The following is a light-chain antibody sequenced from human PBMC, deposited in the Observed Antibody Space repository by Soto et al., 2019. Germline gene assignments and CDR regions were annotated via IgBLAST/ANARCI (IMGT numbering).Light chain of an antibody. CDR1: HSVSSTF. CDR2: DAD. V-gene: IGKV3-20*01. Sequence: PWETATLTCSASHSVSSTFLAWYQQKPGQAPTLLIYDADTRATGIPDRFSGSGFGTHFTLTISSLEPEDFAMYYCQQSASSVTFGQGTRLEIK. CDR3: QQSASSVT. J-gene: IGKJ5*01.